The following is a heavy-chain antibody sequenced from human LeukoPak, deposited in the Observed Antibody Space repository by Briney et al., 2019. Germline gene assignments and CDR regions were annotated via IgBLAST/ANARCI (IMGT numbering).Heavy chain of an antibody. D-gene: IGHD3-10*01. J-gene: IGHJ3*02. Sequence: SETLSLTCTVSGYSISSGYYWGWIRQPPGKGLEWIGSIYYSGSTYYNPSLKSRVTISVDTSKNQFSLKLSSVTAADTAVYYCARLIPMVRGVMGAFDIWGQGTMVTVSS. V-gene: IGHV4-38-2*02. CDR1: GYSISSGYY. CDR2: IYYSGST. CDR3: ARLIPMVRGVMGAFDI.